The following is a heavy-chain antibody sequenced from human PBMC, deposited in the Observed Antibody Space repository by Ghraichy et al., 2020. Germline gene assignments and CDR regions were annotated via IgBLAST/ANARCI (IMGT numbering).Heavy chain of an antibody. CDR3: AADWREDIVVVPAAMRENYGMDV. Sequence: SVKVSCKASGFTFTSSAVQWVRQARGQRLEWIGWIVVGSGNTNYAQKFQERVTITRDMSTSTAYMELSSLRSEDTAVYYCAADWREDIVVVPAAMRENYGMDVWGQGTTVTVSS. V-gene: IGHV1-58*01. CDR1: GFTFTSSA. J-gene: IGHJ6*02. CDR2: IVVGSGNT. D-gene: IGHD2-2*01.